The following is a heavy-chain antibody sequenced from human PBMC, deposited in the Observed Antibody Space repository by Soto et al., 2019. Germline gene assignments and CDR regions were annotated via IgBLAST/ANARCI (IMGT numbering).Heavy chain of an antibody. V-gene: IGHV1-69*06. Sequence: QVQLVQSGAEVKNPGSSVKVSCKASGGTFNSYLIDWVRQAPGQGLEWRGGIIPAFGTAKYAQKFQGRVTITADKSTTTAYMELRTLTSEDTAVYYCARGLDQPPVGLYFDTWGQGTLVTVSS. D-gene: IGHD2-2*01. CDR3: ARGLDQPPVGLYFDT. CDR2: IIPAFGTA. CDR1: GGTFNSYL. J-gene: IGHJ4*02.